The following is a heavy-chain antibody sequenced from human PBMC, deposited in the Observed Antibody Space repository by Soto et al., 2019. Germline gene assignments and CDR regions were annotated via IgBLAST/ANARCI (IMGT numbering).Heavy chain of an antibody. J-gene: IGHJ4*02. V-gene: IGHV1-3*05. Sequence: QVQLVQSGAEEKMSGASVKVSCKASGYTFSSYAMHWVRQAPGQSLEWMGWVRGDNGNTRYTQKFQGRVTMTRDTSTSTAYMQLRSLGSEDTAVYYCVAVDYGDYWGQGTLVSVSS. CDR2: VRGDNGNT. CDR3: VAVDYGDY. CDR1: GYTFSSYA. D-gene: IGHD3-10*01.